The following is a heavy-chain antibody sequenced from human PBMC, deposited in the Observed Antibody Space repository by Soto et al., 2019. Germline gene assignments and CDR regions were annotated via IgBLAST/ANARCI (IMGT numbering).Heavy chain of an antibody. CDR2: IHYRGST. D-gene: IGHD6-6*01. Sequence: PSETLSLTCIVSGDSFSSGSSYWGWIRQPPGKGLEWIGTIHYRGSTSYNPSLKSRVTISVDTSKNQFSLKLSSVTAADTAVHYCASSIAARPVLLDIHDYWGQGTLVTVSS. J-gene: IGHJ4*02. CDR3: ASSIAARPVLLDIHDY. CDR1: GDSFSSGSSY. V-gene: IGHV4-39*07.